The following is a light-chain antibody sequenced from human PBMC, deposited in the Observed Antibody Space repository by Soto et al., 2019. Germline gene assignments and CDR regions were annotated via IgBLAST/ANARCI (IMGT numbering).Light chain of an antibody. V-gene: IGKV3-20*01. CDR3: QQYNNWPPAT. J-gene: IGKJ5*01. CDR2: GAS. Sequence: IVLTQSPGTLSLSLGEKVTLSCRASQSVTSGYLAWYHQKPGQPPRLLIYGASSRATGIPDRFSGSGSGTDFTLTISSLEPEDFAVYYCQQYNNWPPATFGQGTRLEIK. CDR1: QSVTSGY.